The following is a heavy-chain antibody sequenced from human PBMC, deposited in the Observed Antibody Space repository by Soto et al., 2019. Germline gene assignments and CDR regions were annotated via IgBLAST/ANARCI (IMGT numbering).Heavy chain of an antibody. CDR1: GSIFSGYA. Sequence: QKYLVESGGGVVQPGGSLRLSCVASGSIFSGYARPWVRQAPGKGLEWGAVIWYDGSNKYYADSVKGRFTISRDNSKNMLYLQMDSLRAEDTAVYYCARDGIGGTVFRGFCDYWGQGTLVTVSS. V-gene: IGHV3-33*01. CDR2: IWYDGSNK. CDR3: ARDGIGGTVFRGFCDY. D-gene: IGHD1-7*01. J-gene: IGHJ4*02.